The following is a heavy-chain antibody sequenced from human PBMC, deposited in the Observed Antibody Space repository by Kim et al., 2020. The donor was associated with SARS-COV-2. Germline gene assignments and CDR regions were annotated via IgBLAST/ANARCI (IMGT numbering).Heavy chain of an antibody. V-gene: IGHV3-48*03. D-gene: IGHD3-9*01. CDR3: ARDLSLHYFVLDAFDI. CDR2: ISISGSTI. CDR1: GFTFSSYE. J-gene: IGHJ3*02. Sequence: GGSLRLSCAASGFTFSSYEMNWVRQAPGKGLEWVSYISISGSTIYYADSVKGRFTISRDNSKNSLFLQMNSLRAEDTAFYYCARDLSLHYFVLDAFDIWGKGTMVTVSS.